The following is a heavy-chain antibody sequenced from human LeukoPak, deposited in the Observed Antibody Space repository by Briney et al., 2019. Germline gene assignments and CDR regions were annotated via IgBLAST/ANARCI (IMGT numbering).Heavy chain of an antibody. CDR2: ISSSSSYI. J-gene: IGHJ4*02. V-gene: IGHV3-21*01. Sequence: PGGSLRLSCAASGFTFSSYSMNWVRQAPGKGLEWVSSISSSSSYIYYADSVKGRFTISRDNAKNSLYLQMNSLRAEDTAVYYCARETSPYSSSGNSFDYWGQGTLVTVSS. CDR3: ARETSPYSSSGNSFDY. D-gene: IGHD6-13*01. CDR1: GFTFSSYS.